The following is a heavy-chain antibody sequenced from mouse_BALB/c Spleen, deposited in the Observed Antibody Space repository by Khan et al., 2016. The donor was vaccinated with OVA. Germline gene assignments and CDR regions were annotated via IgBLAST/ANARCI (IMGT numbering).Heavy chain of an antibody. CDR2: IYPGSGNT. CDR3: ARGNCYGSTSWFGY. J-gene: IGHJ3*01. Sequence: QVQLQQSGPELVKPGASVKISCKASGYIFTDYYINWVRQKPGQGLEWIGWIYPGSGNTKYNENFKDKATLTVDTSSSTTFMQLSSLTSEDTAVYFCARGNCYGSTSWFGYWGQGTLVTVST. D-gene: IGHD1-1*01. V-gene: IGHV1-84*02. CDR1: GYIFTDYY.